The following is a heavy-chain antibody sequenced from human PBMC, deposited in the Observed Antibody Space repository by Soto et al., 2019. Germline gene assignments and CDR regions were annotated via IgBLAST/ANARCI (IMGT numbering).Heavy chain of an antibody. D-gene: IGHD6-19*01. V-gene: IGHV4-34*01. CDR3: ARGVSSGWYSPAFDI. CDR2: INHSGST. Sequence: QVQLQQWGAGLLKPSETLSLTCAVYGGSFSGYYWSWIRQPPGKGLEWIGEINHSGSTNYNPSLKSRVTISVDTSKNQFSLKLSSVTAADTDVYYCARGVSSGWYSPAFDIWGQGTMVTVSS. CDR1: GGSFSGYY. J-gene: IGHJ3*02.